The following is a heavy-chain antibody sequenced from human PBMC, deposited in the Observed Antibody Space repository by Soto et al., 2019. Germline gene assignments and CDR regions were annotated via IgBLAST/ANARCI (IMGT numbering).Heavy chain of an antibody. J-gene: IGHJ4*02. CDR2: IKQDGSEK. D-gene: IGHD1-20*01. CDR1: GFTFSNHW. CDR3: ARDWYMDY. V-gene: IGHV3-7*04. Sequence: VQLVESGGGLVQPGESLRLSCAASGFTFSNHWINWIRQTPGRGLEWLAVIKQDGSEKYYVDSVKGRFTVSRDNAMNSAYLQMNSLRVDDTAVYYCARDWYMDYWGQGTLVIVSS.